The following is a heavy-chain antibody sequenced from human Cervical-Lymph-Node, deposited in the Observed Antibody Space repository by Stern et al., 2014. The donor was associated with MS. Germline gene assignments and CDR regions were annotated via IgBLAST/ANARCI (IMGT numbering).Heavy chain of an antibody. J-gene: IGHJ4*02. CDR2: INPTTGNP. Sequence: VQLVQSGSELRKPGASVKLSCKASGYTFTNYALNWVRQATGQGLEWMWWINPTTGNPTYAQGFTRRFVFSLDTSVTTAYLQISSLKAEDTAIYFCARDNNAYAYGGIDSWGQGTLVTVSS. CDR3: ARDNNAYAYGGIDS. D-gene: IGHD3-16*01. V-gene: IGHV7-4-1*02. CDR1: GYTFTNYA.